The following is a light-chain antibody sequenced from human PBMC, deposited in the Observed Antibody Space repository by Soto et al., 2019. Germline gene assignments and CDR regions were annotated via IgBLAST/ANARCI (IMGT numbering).Light chain of an antibody. CDR1: NSNIGSNY. V-gene: IGLV1-47*01. J-gene: IGLJ2*01. CDR2: RNN. Sequence: QAVVTQPPSVSGTPGQTVTISCSGSNSNIGSNYVCWYQQLPGTAPKLLIYRNNHRPSGVPDRFSGSKSGTSASLAISGLRSEDEADYYCSTWDDSLPGIVVFGGGTKLTVL. CDR3: STWDDSLPGIVV.